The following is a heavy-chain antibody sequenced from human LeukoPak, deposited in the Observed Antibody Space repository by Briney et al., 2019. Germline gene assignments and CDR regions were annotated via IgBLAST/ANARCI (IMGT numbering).Heavy chain of an antibody. CDR1: GYTFTSYG. Sequence: GASVKVSCKASGYTFTSYGISWVRQAPGQGLEWMGGISAYNGNTNYAQKLQGRVTMTTDTSTSTAYKELRSLRSDDTAVYYWARGYSSGWYDPVPAFDIWGQGTMVTVSS. J-gene: IGHJ3*02. CDR3: ARGYSSGWYDPVPAFDI. V-gene: IGHV1-18*01. D-gene: IGHD6-19*01. CDR2: ISAYNGNT.